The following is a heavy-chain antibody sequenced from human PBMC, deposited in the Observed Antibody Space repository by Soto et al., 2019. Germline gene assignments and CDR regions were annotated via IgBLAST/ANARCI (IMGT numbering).Heavy chain of an antibody. D-gene: IGHD6-19*01. CDR2: INHSGST. J-gene: IGHJ4*02. Sequence: SETLSLTCAVYGGSFSGYYWSWIRQPPGKGLEWIGEINHSGSTNYNPSLKSRVTISVDTSKNQFSLKLSSVTAADTAVYYCARGEQAVAGTGLLYYFDYWGQGTLVTVSS. CDR1: GGSFSGYY. V-gene: IGHV4-34*01. CDR3: ARGEQAVAGTGLLYYFDY.